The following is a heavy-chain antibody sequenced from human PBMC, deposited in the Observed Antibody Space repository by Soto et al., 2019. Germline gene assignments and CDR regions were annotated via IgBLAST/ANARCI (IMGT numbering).Heavy chain of an antibody. CDR2: ISSSTSHI. V-gene: IGHV3-21*01. Sequence: GGSLRLSCAASGFTFSDYNMNWVRQAPGKGLEWVSSISSSTSHIFYADSVKGRFTISRDKAKNSLYLQMNSLGAEDTAVYYCARARGGPFDPWGQGTLVTVSS. CDR1: GFTFSDYN. D-gene: IGHD2-15*01. CDR3: ARARGGPFDP. J-gene: IGHJ5*02.